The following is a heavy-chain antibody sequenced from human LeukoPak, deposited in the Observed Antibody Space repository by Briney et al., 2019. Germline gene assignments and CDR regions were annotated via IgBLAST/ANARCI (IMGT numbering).Heavy chain of an antibody. D-gene: IGHD6-19*01. Sequence: GGSLRLSCAASGFTFSSYGMHWVRQAPGKWLEWVAFIRYDGGNKYYADSVKGRFTISRDNSKNSLYLQMNSLRAEDTAVYYCARDPSSGWYLKGWFDPWGQGTLVTVSS. V-gene: IGHV3-30*02. J-gene: IGHJ5*02. CDR3: ARDPSSGWYLKGWFDP. CDR1: GFTFSSYG. CDR2: IRYDGGNK.